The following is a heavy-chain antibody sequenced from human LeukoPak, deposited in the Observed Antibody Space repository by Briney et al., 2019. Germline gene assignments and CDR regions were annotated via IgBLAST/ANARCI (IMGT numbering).Heavy chain of an antibody. V-gene: IGHV3-48*02. CDR3: ERFSGENC. J-gene: IGHJ4*02. CDR2: ISSTSTTI. Sequence: GGSLRLSCAAPGCTFRTYSKKAGRQAPGKGLEWVSYISSTSTTIQYADAVKGRFTISRDNAENSLYLQMKSLREEDTAVYYFERFSGENCWGQGTLVTVSS. D-gene: IGHD4-17*01. CDR1: GCTFRTYS.